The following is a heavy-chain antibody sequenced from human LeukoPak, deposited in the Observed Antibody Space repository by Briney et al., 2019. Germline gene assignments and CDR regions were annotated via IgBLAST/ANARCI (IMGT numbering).Heavy chain of an antibody. CDR1: GGTFSSYA. J-gene: IGHJ4*02. Sequence: SVKVSCKASGGTFSSYAISWVRQAPVQGLEWMGRIIPIFGTANYAQKFQGRVTITTDESTSTAYMELSSLRSEDTAVYCCAKTPIPGIAVAEDYWGQGTLVTVSS. D-gene: IGHD6-19*01. V-gene: IGHV1-69*05. CDR2: IIPIFGTA. CDR3: AKTPIPGIAVAEDY.